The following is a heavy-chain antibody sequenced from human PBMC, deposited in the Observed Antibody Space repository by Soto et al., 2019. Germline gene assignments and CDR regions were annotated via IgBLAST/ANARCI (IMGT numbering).Heavy chain of an antibody. J-gene: IGHJ6*02. CDR2: ISAYNGNT. CDR1: GYTFTSYG. D-gene: IGHD3-3*01. Sequence: ASVKVSCKASGYTFTSYGISWVRQAPGQGLEWMGWISAYNGNTNYAQKLQGRVTMTTDTSTSTAYMELRSLRSDDTAVYYCARDPTYYDFWSGLPNYYYYGMDVWGQGTTVTVSS. V-gene: IGHV1-18*04. CDR3: ARDPTYYDFWSGLPNYYYYGMDV.